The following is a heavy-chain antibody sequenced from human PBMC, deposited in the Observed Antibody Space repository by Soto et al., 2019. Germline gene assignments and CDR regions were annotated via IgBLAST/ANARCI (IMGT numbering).Heavy chain of an antibody. CDR3: AKEGDYSAYDI. CDR2: IYHTGSS. D-gene: IGHD4-17*01. J-gene: IGHJ3*02. CDR1: GGSISSGGYS. V-gene: IGHV4-30-2*01. Sequence: QLQLQESGSGLVKPSQTLSLTCTVSGGSISSGGYSWGWIRQPPGKGLEWIGYIYHTGSSYYSPSLKNRVTISVDKSKNPSALELTSVTAADTAVYFCAKEGDYSAYDIWGQGTMVIVSS.